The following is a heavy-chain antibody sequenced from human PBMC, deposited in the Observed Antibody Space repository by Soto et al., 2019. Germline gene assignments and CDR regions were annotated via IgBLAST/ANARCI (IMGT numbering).Heavy chain of an antibody. CDR1: GGTFSSYT. J-gene: IGHJ4*02. Sequence: QVQLVQSGPEVKKPGSSVRGSCTASGGTFSSYTINWVRLVPGQGPEWMGRSIPMLGMSNYAQKFQGRVMMIADKSTNTVYMELSSLRSEDTAIYYCATNYGSGSAHFDYWGQGTLVTVSS. D-gene: IGHD3-10*01. CDR3: ATNYGSGSAHFDY. V-gene: IGHV1-69*02. CDR2: SIPMLGMS.